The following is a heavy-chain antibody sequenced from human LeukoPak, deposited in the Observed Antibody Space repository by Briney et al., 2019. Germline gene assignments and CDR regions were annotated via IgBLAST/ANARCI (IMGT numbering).Heavy chain of an antibody. J-gene: IGHJ4*02. Sequence: GGSLRLSCAASGFTFSSYAMSWVRQAPGKGLEWVSAISGSGGSTYYADSVKGRFTISRDNSKNTLYLQMNSLRAEDTAVYYCARDSGYSSSWAFDYWGQGTLVTVSS. D-gene: IGHD6-13*01. V-gene: IGHV3-23*01. CDR2: ISGSGGST. CDR3: ARDSGYSSSWAFDY. CDR1: GFTFSSYA.